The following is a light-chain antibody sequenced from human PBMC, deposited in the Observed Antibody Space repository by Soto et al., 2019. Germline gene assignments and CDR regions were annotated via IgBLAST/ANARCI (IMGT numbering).Light chain of an antibody. CDR3: QEYYSKLEWT. V-gene: IGKV4-1*01. CDR1: QSVLYRSNNKNY. CDR2: WAS. Sequence: DIVMTQSPDSLAVSLGERATINCKSSQSVLYRSNNKNYLAWYQQKPGQPPKLLIYWASIREFGVPDRFSGSGSGTDFTLTISSLQAEDVAVDYCQEYYSKLEWTFGQGTKGEIK. J-gene: IGKJ1*01.